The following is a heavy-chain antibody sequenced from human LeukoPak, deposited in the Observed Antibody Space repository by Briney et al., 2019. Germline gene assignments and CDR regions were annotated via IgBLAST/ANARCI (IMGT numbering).Heavy chain of an antibody. Sequence: KTSETLSLTCTVSGGSISSYYWSWIRQPPGKGLEWIGYIYYSGSTNYNPSLKSRVTISVDTSKNQFSLKLSSVTAADTAVYYCARARGYSDSRWFDPWGQGTLVTVS. CDR2: IYYSGST. CDR3: ARARGYSDSRWFDP. D-gene: IGHD5-18*01. V-gene: IGHV4-59*01. CDR1: GGSISSYY. J-gene: IGHJ5*02.